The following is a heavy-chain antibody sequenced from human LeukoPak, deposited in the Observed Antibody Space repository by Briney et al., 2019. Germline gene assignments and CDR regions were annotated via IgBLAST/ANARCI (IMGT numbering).Heavy chain of an antibody. CDR1: GFTFSDYA. Sequence: GGSLRISCAASGFTFSDYAMSWFRQAPGKGLEWVSAICGSGGSTYYADSVKGRFTISRDNSKNTLYLQMNSLRAEDTAVYYCAKDLSWVAEYSSSWYAFDIWGQGTLVTVSS. D-gene: IGHD6-13*01. CDR2: ICGSGGST. V-gene: IGHV3-23*01. CDR3: AKDLSWVAEYSSSWYAFDI. J-gene: IGHJ3*02.